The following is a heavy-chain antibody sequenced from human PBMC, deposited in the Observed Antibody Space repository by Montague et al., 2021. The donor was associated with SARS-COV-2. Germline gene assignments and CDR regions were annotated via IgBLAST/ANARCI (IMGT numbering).Heavy chain of an antibody. J-gene: IGHJ4*02. CDR2: TNYRSKWTS. V-gene: IGHV6-1*01. CDR1: GDSVWSNTAA. Sequence: CAISGDSVWSNTAAWNWIRQSPSRGLEWLGRTNYRSKWTSDYATSVEGQISIDPDTSKNQFFLHLRFVTPEDTGVYYCVRDTGSAQAGFDAWGQGTLVTVSS. D-gene: IGHD4-17*01. CDR3: VRDTGSAQAGFDA.